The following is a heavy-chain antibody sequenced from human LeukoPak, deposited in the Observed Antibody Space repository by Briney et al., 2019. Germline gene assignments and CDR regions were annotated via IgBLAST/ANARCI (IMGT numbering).Heavy chain of an antibody. CDR2: IYTGGST. CDR1: GFTVTSNY. CDR3: AKSPGYSSSFDY. V-gene: IGHV3-66*01. J-gene: IGHJ4*02. D-gene: IGHD6-13*01. Sequence: GGSLRLSCAGSGFTVTSNYMSWVRQAPGKGLEWVSVIYTGGSTYYADSVKGRFTISRDNSKNTVYLQMNSLRAEDTAVDYCAKSPGYSSSFDYWGQGTLVSVSS.